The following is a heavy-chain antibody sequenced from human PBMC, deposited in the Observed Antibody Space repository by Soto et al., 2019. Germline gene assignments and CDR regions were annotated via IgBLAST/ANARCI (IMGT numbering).Heavy chain of an antibody. CDR2: VKSKADGGTA. CDR1: GFSITNTW. CDR3: NSYPDFWGGHTPI. J-gene: IGHJ4*02. D-gene: IGHD3-3*01. Sequence: EVQLVESGGGLVQPGGSLRLSCAASGFSITNTWMHWVRQAPGKGLEWVGRVKSKADGGTADYAAPVKGRFTVSRDDSKNTQYLQMNSQKMEDTAVYYCNSYPDFWGGHTPIWGQGTLVTVSS. V-gene: IGHV3-15*07.